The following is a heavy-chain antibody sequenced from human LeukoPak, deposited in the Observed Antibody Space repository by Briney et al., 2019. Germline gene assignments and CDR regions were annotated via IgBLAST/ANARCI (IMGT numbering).Heavy chain of an antibody. CDR2: IRYDGSDK. J-gene: IGHJ4*02. V-gene: IGHV3-30*02. CDR3: AKDKNPLCFITCRSEFDY. Sequence: PGGSLRLSCATSGFTFSNYGMHWVRQAPGKGLEWVAFIRYDGSDKYYGDSVKGRFTISRDDSKNTLFLQMNSLRTDDTAVYYCAKDKNPLCFITCRSEFDYWGQGTLVPVSS. D-gene: IGHD3-10*02. CDR1: GFTFSNYG.